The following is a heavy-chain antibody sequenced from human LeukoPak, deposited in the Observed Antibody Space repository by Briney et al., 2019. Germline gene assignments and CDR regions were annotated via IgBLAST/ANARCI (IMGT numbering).Heavy chain of an antibody. CDR3: ARHGNNKGYYFDY. CDR2: INHSGST. D-gene: IGHD1-1*01. V-gene: IGHV4-34*01. CDR1: GGSFSGYY. J-gene: IGHJ4*02. Sequence: SETLSLTCAVYGGSFSGYYWSWIRQPPGKGLEWIGEINHSGSTNYNPSLKSRVTISVDTSKNQFSLKLSSVTAADTAVYYCARHGNNKGYYFDYWGQGTLVTVSS.